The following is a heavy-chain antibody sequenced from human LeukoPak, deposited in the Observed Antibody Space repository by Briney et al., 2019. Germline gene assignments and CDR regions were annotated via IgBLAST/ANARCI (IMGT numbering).Heavy chain of an antibody. CDR2: ISSSSTYI. D-gene: IGHD5-18*01. Sequence: SGGSLRLSCTASGFTFSGYSMNRVRQAPGKGLEWVSSISSSSTYIDYADSVKGRFTISRDNAKNSLYLQMNSLRAEDTAVYYCARDRDSYGQITYYFDYWGQGTLVTVSS. CDR3: ARDRDSYGQITYYFDY. J-gene: IGHJ4*02. CDR1: GFTFSGYS. V-gene: IGHV3-21*01.